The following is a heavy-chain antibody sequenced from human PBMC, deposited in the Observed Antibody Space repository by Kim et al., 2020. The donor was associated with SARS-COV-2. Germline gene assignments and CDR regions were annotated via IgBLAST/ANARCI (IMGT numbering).Heavy chain of an antibody. V-gene: IGHV3-23*01. CDR1: GFTFSSYA. D-gene: IGHD6-13*01. J-gene: IGHJ4*02. CDR2: ISGSGGST. Sequence: GGSLRLSCAASGFTFSSYAMSWVRQAPGKGLEWVSAISGSGGSTYYADSVKGRFTISRDNSKNTLYLQMNSLRAEDTAVYYCAKVVTAAGTYPGHYWGQGTLVTVSS. CDR3: AKVVTAAGTYPGHY.